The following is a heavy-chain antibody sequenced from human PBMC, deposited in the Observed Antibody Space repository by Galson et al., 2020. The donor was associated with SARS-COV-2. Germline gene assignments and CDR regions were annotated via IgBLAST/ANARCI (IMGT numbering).Heavy chain of an antibody. CDR2: ISSTGYTI. CDR3: AGGLIVGTTGYIMDV. Sequence: GSLSLSCAASGFTFSDYYMTWIRQAPGKGLEWVSYISSTGYTIYYTDPVKGRFTTSRDNAKNSLYLEINGLGAEDTAVYYCAGGLIVGTTGYIMDVWGLGTTVTVSS. D-gene: IGHD1-26*01. V-gene: IGHV3-11*01. J-gene: IGHJ6*02. CDR1: GFTFSDYY.